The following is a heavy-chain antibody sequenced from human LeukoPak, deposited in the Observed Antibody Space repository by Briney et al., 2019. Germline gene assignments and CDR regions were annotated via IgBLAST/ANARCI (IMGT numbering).Heavy chain of an antibody. CDR3: ARDLDGYCSSTSCYSAFDY. V-gene: IGHV1-69*13. J-gene: IGHJ4*02. D-gene: IGHD2-2*02. Sequence: ASVKLSCKASGGTFSSYAISWVRQAPGPGLEWMGGLTPIFGTAHSAHNFQGRVTIAADESTSTAYMELSSLRSEDTAVYCCARDLDGYCSSTSCYSAFDYWGQGTLVTVSS. CDR2: LTPIFGTA. CDR1: GGTFSSYA.